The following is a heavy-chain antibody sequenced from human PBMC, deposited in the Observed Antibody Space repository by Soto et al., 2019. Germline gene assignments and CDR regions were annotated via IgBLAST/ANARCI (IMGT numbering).Heavy chain of an antibody. V-gene: IGHV3-20*04. CDR3: AREGYDYVWGSCRYFDY. Sequence: EVQLVESGGGVVRPAGSLRLSCAASGFTFDDYGMSWVRQAPGKGLEWVSGINWNGGSTGYADSVKGRFTIYRDNAKNSLYMQMNSLGGEDTALYYCAREGYDYVWGSCRYFDYWSQGPLVTVSS. CDR2: INWNGGST. D-gene: IGHD3-16*02. CDR1: GFTFDDYG. J-gene: IGHJ4*02.